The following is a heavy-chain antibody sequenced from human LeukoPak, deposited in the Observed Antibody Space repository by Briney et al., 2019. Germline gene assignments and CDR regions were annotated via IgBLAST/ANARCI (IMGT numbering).Heavy chain of an antibody. CDR1: GGTFSSYA. J-gene: IGHJ4*02. D-gene: IGHD3-22*01. Sequence: EASVKVSCKASGGTFSSYAISWVRQAPGQGLEWMGGIIPIFGTANYAQKFQGRVTITADESTSTAYMELSSLRSEDTAVYYCARDYYDSSGYYQGIDYWGQRTLVTVSS. CDR3: ARDYYDSSGYYQGIDY. V-gene: IGHV1-69*01. CDR2: IIPIFGTA.